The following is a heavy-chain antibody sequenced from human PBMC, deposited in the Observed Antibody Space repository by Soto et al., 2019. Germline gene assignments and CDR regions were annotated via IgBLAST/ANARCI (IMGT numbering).Heavy chain of an antibody. D-gene: IGHD3-9*01. CDR1: DDFISSYY. J-gene: IGHJ6*02. CDR2: ISTTGGT. V-gene: IGHV4-4*07. Sequence: QVQLQESGPRLVKPSETLSLTCTVSDDFISSYYWSWIRQPAGKGLEWVGRISTTGGTNYNPSLESRVTMSVDTSKNRFSLKVTSVTAADTAVYFCARADYEILTGSYAMDVWGQGITVTVSS. CDR3: ARADYEILTGSYAMDV.